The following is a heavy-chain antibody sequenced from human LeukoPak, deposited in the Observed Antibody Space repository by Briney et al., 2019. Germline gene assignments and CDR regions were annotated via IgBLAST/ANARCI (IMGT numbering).Heavy chain of an antibody. CDR2: IYYSGST. Sequence: SETLSLTCTVSGGSISSSSYYWGWIRQPPGKGLEWIGSIYYSGSTYYNPSLKSRVTISVDTSKNQFSLKLSSVTAADTAVYYCARNDYGDYGDYWGQGTLVTVSS. CDR1: GGSISSSSYY. V-gene: IGHV4-39*01. J-gene: IGHJ4*02. D-gene: IGHD4-17*01. CDR3: ARNDYGDYGDY.